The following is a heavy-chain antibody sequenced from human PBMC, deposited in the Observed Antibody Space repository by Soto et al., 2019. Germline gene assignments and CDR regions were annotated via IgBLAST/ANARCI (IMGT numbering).Heavy chain of an antibody. CDR2: ISGSGGST. V-gene: IGHV3-23*01. J-gene: IGHJ4*02. Sequence: EVQLLESGGGLVQPGGSLRLSCAASGFTFSSYAMSWVRQAPGKGLEWVSAISGSGGSTYYADSVKGRFTISRDNSKNTLYLQMNSLRAEDTAVYYCAKTISHDYGDYETLDYWGQGTLVTVSS. CDR1: GFTFSSYA. CDR3: AKTISHDYGDYETLDY. D-gene: IGHD4-17*01.